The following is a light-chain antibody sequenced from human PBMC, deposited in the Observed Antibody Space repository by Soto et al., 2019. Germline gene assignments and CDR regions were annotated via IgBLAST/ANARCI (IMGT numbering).Light chain of an antibody. CDR1: SSNIGINT. CDR2: TDN. Sequence: QSVLTQPPSASGTPGQRVTISCSGSSSNIGINTVNWYQQVPGTAPKLLIYTDNQRPSGVPDRFSGSKSGTSASLAISGLQSEDEADYYCAAWDDSLNGLYVFGTGTSSPS. CDR3: AAWDDSLNGLYV. V-gene: IGLV1-44*01. J-gene: IGLJ1*01.